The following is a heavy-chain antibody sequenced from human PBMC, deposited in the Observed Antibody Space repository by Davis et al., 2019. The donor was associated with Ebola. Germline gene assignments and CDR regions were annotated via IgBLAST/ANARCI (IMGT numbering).Heavy chain of an antibody. Sequence: GESLKISCAASGFPFSTYAMHWVRQAPGKGLVWVSRINSDGSSTNYADSVKGRFTISRDNAKNTLYLQMNSLRAEDTAVYYCARGYNWFDPWGQGTLVTVSS. J-gene: IGHJ5*02. V-gene: IGHV3-74*01. CDR1: GFPFSTYA. CDR2: INSDGSST. CDR3: ARGYNWFDP.